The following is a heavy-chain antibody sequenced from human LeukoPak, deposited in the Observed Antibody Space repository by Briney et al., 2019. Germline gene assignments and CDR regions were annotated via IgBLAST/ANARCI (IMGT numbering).Heavy chain of an antibody. J-gene: IGHJ4*02. D-gene: IGHD4-11*01. CDR1: GFPFRSYW. V-gene: IGHV3-7*01. CDR2: IKKDGSEK. CDR3: ARDFGVYSIYVCH. Sequence: GGPLRLPCAASGFPFRSYWMSWVRPAPGKGLEWVANIKKDGSEKYYLDSVKGRFTISQDNANNSLYLQMNSLRAKDTAVYYCARDFGVYSIYVCHWGQGTLVTVSS.